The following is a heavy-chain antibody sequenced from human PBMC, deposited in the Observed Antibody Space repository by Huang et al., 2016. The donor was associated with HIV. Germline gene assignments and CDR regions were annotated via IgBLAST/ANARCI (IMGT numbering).Heavy chain of an antibody. CDR1: RFTFSNYA. J-gene: IGHJ6*03. V-gene: IGHV3-30*04. CDR2: KSYDGRNK. D-gene: IGHD5-12*01. Sequence: QVQLVESGGGVVQPGRSLRLSCAASRFTFSNYARHWVRQAPGKGLEWVGVKSYDGRNKYYAESVKGRFTISRDNSKNTLYLQMNSRRAEDTAVYYCARDLWLRDLYYYYYMDVWGKGTTVTVSS. CDR3: ARDLWLRDLYYYYYMDV.